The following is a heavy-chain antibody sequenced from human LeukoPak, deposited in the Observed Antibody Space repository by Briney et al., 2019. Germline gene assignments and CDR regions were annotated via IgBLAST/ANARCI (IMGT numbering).Heavy chain of an antibody. V-gene: IGHV3-9*01. CDR3: AKGRPDTAMATPYYYGMDV. Sequence: GGSLRLSCAASGFTFDDYAMHWVRQAPGKGLEWVSGISWNSGSIGYADSVKGRFTISRDNAKNSLYLQMNSLRAEDTALYYCAKGRPDTAMATPYYYGMDVWGQGTTVTVSS. CDR2: ISWNSGSI. CDR1: GFTFDDYA. J-gene: IGHJ6*02. D-gene: IGHD5-18*01.